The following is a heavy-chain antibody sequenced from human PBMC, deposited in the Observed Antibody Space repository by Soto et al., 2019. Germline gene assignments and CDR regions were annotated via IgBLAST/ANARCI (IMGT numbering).Heavy chain of an antibody. J-gene: IGHJ5*02. CDR2: ISAYNGNT. CDR1: GQTFTSNG. V-gene: IGHV1-18*04. Sequence: APTKVSCKASGQTFTSNGISWVRQAPGQGLEWMGWISAYNGNTNYAQKLQGRVTMTTDTSTSTAYMELRSLRLEDTAIYFCARDRCGSTNCYPDYFDPWGQGTPVTVSS. D-gene: IGHD2-2*01. CDR3: ARDRCGSTNCYPDYFDP.